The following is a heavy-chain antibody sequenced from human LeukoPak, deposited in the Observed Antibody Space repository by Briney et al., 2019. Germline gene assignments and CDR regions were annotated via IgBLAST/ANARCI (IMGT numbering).Heavy chain of an antibody. CDR3: AKDSDYDFWSGYSPFGY. V-gene: IGHV3-23*01. J-gene: IGHJ4*02. CDR2: ISGSGGST. D-gene: IGHD3-3*01. CDR1: GFTFSSYA. Sequence: GGSLRLSCAASGFTFSSYAMSWVRQAPGKGLEWVSAISGSGGSTYYADSVKGRFTISRDNSKNTLYLQMSSLRAEDTAVYYCAKDSDYDFWSGYSPFGYWGQGTLVTVSS.